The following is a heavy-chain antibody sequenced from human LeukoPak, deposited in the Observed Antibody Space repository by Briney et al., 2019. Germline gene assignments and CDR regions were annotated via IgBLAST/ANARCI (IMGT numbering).Heavy chain of an antibody. CDR1: GFTFTSYS. V-gene: IGHV3-23*01. CDR2: ISGRGSST. J-gene: IGHJ4*02. CDR3: AKDSPFDY. Sequence: PGGSLRLSCAASGFTFTSYSMTWVRQAPGKGLEWVSTISGRGSSTHYADSVKGRFTISRDNSKNTLYLQINSLRAEDTAIYYCAKDSPFDYWSQGTLVTVSS.